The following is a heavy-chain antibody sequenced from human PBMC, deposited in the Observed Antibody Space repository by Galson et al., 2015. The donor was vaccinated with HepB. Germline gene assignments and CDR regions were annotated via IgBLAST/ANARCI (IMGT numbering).Heavy chain of an antibody. V-gene: IGHV5-51*01. D-gene: IGHD3-22*01. CDR3: ARQVDYDSSGYYYWFDP. J-gene: IGHJ5*02. Sequence: QSGAEVKKPGESLKISCKGSGYSFTSYWIGWVRQVPGKGLEWMGIIYPGDSDTRYSPSFQGQVTISADKSISTAYLQWSSLKASDTAMYYCARQVDYDSSGYYYWFDPWGQGTLVTVSS. CDR2: IYPGDSDT. CDR1: GYSFTSYW.